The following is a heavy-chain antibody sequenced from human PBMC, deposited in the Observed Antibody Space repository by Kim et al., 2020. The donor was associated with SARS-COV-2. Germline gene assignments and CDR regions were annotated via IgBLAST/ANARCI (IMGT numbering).Heavy chain of an antibody. CDR1: GFTFSSYA. J-gene: IGHJ3*02. V-gene: IGHV3-30*04. Sequence: GGSLRLSCAASGFTFSSYAMHWVRQAPGKGLEWVAVISYDGSNKYYADSVKGRFTISRDNSKNTLYLQMNSLRAEDTAVYYCARGKNRYSSSWYLNDAFDIWGQGTMVTVSS. CDR2: ISYDGSNK. D-gene: IGHD6-13*01. CDR3: ARGKNRYSSSWYLNDAFDI.